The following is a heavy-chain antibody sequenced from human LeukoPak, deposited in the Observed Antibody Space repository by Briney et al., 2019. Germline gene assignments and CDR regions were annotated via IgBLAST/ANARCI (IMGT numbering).Heavy chain of an antibody. CDR1: GCTVSSNY. D-gene: IGHD3-16*02. CDR2: IYSGGST. Sequence: PGGSLRLSCAASGCTVSSNYMSWVRQAPGKGLEWVSVIYSGGSTYYADSVKGRFTISRDNSKNTLYLQMNSLRAEDTAVYYCAREGSYDYVWGSYRLDSFDIWGQGTMVTVSS. CDR3: AREGSYDYVWGSYRLDSFDI. V-gene: IGHV3-66*01. J-gene: IGHJ3*02.